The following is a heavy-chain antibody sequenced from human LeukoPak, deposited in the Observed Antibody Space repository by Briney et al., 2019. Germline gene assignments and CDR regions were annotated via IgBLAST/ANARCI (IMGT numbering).Heavy chain of an antibody. CDR1: GFTFRSYW. D-gene: IGHD3-3*01. Sequence: PGGALRLSCAASGFTFRSYWMSWVRQAPGKGLEWVGRIKSKTDGGTTDYAAPVKGRFTISRDDSKNTLYLQMNSLKTEDTAVYYCTTQYYDFWSGYSHAFDIWGQGTMVTVSS. V-gene: IGHV3-15*01. CDR2: IKSKTDGGTT. J-gene: IGHJ3*02. CDR3: TTQYYDFWSGYSHAFDI.